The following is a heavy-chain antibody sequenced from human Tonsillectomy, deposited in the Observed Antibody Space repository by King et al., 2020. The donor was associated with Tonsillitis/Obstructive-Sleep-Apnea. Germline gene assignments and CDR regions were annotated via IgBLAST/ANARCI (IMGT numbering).Heavy chain of an antibody. Sequence: QLVQSGAEVKKPGASVKVSCKASGYTFTSYYMHWVRQAPGQGLEWMGIINPSGGSTSYAQKFQGRVTMTRDTSTSTVYMELSSLRSEDTAVEYCARGEGKIGVVPAANMDVWGKGTTVTVSS. D-gene: IGHD2-2*01. J-gene: IGHJ6*03. CDR1: GYTFTSYY. CDR3: ARGEGKIGVVPAANMDV. V-gene: IGHV1-46*01. CDR2: INPSGGST.